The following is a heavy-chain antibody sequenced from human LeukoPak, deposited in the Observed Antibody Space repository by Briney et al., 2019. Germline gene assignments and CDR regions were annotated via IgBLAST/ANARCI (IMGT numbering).Heavy chain of an antibody. Sequence: ASVKVSCKASGYTFTGYYMHWVRQAPVQGLEWMGWINPNSGGTNYAQKFQGWVTMTRDTSISTAYMELSRLRSDDTAVYYCARGGSSWQYNWFDPWGQGTLVTVSS. V-gene: IGHV1-2*04. CDR2: INPNSGGT. J-gene: IGHJ5*02. CDR3: ARGGSSWQYNWFDP. CDR1: GYTFTGYY. D-gene: IGHD6-13*01.